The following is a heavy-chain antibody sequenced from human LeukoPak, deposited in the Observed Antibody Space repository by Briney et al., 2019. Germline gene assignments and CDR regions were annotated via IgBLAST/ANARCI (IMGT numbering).Heavy chain of an antibody. J-gene: IGHJ4*02. CDR3: AKPSGSGVDY. D-gene: IGHD1-26*01. CDR1: GFTFDDYG. V-gene: IGHV3-20*04. Sequence: RSGGSLRLSCAASGFTFDDYGMSWVRQAPGKGLEWVSGINWNGGSTGYADSVKGRFIITRDNFKNTLYLQMNSLRLEDMAVYYCAKPSGSGVDYWGRGTRVTVSS. CDR2: INWNGGST.